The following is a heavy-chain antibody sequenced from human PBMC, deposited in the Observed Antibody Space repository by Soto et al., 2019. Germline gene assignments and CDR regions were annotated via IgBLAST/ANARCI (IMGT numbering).Heavy chain of an antibody. V-gene: IGHV4-59*08. J-gene: IGHJ4*02. Sequence: SETLSLTCTVSGGSISGYYWSWIRQPPGKGLEWIGEIQHSGSTKYNPSLKSRVTISVDTSKNQFSLKLSSVTAADTAVYYGARHLAIWVSGQAYWGLGTWVTVSS. CDR3: ARHLAIWVSGQAY. CDR2: IQHSGST. D-gene: IGHD2-21*01. CDR1: GGSISGYY.